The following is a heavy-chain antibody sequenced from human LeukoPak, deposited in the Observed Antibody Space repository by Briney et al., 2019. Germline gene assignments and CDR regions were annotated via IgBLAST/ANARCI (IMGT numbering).Heavy chain of an antibody. Sequence: SETLSLTCAVYGGSFSGYYWSWIRQPPGKGLEWIGEINHSGSTNYNPSLKSRVTISVDTSKNQFSLKLSSVAAADTAVYYCARGLDMVIAVAGTWSQGTLVTVSS. D-gene: IGHD6-19*01. J-gene: IGHJ4*02. CDR2: INHSGST. CDR1: GGSFSGYY. CDR3: ARGLDMVIAVAGT. V-gene: IGHV4-34*01.